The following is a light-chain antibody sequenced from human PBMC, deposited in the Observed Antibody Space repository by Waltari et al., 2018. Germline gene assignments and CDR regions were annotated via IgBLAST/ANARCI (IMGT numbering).Light chain of an antibody. CDR3: CSYAGRYTWV. Sequence: QSALTQPRSVSGSPGQSVTISCTGTSSDVGGYNYVSWFQQHPGKAPKLMIHDVSKRPSGVPDRFSVSKSGNTASLTISVLQADDETDYYCCSYAGRYTWVFGGGTKLTVL. CDR2: DVS. CDR1: SSDVGGYNY. J-gene: IGLJ3*02. V-gene: IGLV2-11*01.